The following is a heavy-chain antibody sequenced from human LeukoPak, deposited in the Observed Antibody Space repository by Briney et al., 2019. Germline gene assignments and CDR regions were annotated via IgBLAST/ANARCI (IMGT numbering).Heavy chain of an antibody. D-gene: IGHD3-9*01. CDR2: IWYDGSNK. CDR1: GFTFSSYG. CDR3: VKDRGALLRYFDSFDY. Sequence: GGSLRLSCAASGFTFSSYGMHWVRQAPGKGLEWVAVIWYDGSNKYYADSVKGRFTISRDNSKNTLYLQMNSLRAEDTAVYYCVKDRGALLRYFDSFDYWGQGTLVTVSS. V-gene: IGHV3-33*06. J-gene: IGHJ4*02.